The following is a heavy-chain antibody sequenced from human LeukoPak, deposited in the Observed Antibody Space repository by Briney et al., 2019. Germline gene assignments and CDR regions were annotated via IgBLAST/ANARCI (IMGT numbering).Heavy chain of an antibody. D-gene: IGHD4-23*01. J-gene: IGHJ4*02. CDR1: GYTFTSYG. CDR3: AKDPVDRGNHLYYFDF. CDR2: ISAYNGNT. V-gene: IGHV1-18*01. Sequence: ASVKVSCKASGYTFTSYGISWVRQAPGQGLEWMGWISAYNGNTNYAQKLQGRVTMTTDTSTSTAYMELRSLRSDDTAVYYCAKDPVDRGNHLYYFDFWGQGTLVTVSS.